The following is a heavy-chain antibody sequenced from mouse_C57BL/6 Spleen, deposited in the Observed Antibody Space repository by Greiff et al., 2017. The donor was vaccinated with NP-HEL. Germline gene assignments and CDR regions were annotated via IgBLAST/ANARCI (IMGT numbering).Heavy chain of an antibody. CDR1: GYAFSSSW. J-gene: IGHJ4*01. CDR3: ARSRYYGHYYAMDY. CDR2: IYPGDGDT. V-gene: IGHV1-82*01. D-gene: IGHD1-2*01. Sequence: QVQLKQSGPELVKPGASVKISCKASGYAFSSSWMNWVKQRPGKGLEWIGRIYPGDGDTNYNGKFKGKATLTADKSSSTAYMQLSSLTSEDSAVYFCARSRYYGHYYAMDYWGQGTSVTVSS.